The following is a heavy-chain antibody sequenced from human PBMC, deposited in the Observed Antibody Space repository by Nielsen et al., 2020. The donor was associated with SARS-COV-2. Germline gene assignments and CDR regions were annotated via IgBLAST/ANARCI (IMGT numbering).Heavy chain of an antibody. V-gene: IGHV3-11*05. CDR3: AREGVGWYFDY. D-gene: IGHD1-26*01. J-gene: IGHJ4*02. Sequence: GESLKISCAASGFTFSDYYMSWIRQAPGKGLEWVSYISSSSSYTNYADSVKGRFTISRDNAKNSLYLQMSSLRAEDTAVYYCAREGVGWYFDYWGQGTLVTVSS. CDR1: GFTFSDYY. CDR2: ISSSSSYT.